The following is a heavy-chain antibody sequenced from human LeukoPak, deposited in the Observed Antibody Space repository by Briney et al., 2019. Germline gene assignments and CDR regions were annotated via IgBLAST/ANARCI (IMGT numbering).Heavy chain of an antibody. D-gene: IGHD6-13*01. CDR2: ISADNGNT. CDR1: GYTFNTYG. Sequence: ASVKVSCMASGYTFNTYGITWVRQAPGQGLEWMGWISADNGNTNYAQKFQGRVTMTTDTSTTTADMELRSLRSDDTAVYYCARGPRYSSTWHIVYWGQGTQVTVSS. V-gene: IGHV1-18*01. CDR3: ARGPRYSSTWHIVY. J-gene: IGHJ4*02.